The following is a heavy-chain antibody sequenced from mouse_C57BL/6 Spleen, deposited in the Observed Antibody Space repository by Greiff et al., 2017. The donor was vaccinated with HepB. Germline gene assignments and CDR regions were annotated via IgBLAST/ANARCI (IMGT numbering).Heavy chain of an antibody. Sequence: EVMLVESGGGLVKPGGSLKLSCAASGFTFSDYGMHWVRQAPEKGLEWVAYISSGSSTIYYADTVKGRFTISRDNAKNTLFLQMPSLRSEDTAMYYCARRLRQRDYYAMDYWGQGTSVTVSS. J-gene: IGHJ4*01. CDR1: GFTFSDYG. V-gene: IGHV5-17*01. CDR3: ARRLRQRDYYAMDY. D-gene: IGHD2-4*01. CDR2: ISSGSSTI.